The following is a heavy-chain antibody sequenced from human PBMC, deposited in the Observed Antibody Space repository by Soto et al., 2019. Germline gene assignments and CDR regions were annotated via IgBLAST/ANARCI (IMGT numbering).Heavy chain of an antibody. Sequence: QVQLQQWGAGLLKPSETLSLTCGVFGGSFSGYYWTWIRQPPGKGLEGIGEIYHSGGTNYHPSLKSRVTISVDTSNNHFSLKLSSVTATDTAVYYCARGALVWFGAHDYYGMDVWGQGTTVTVSS. V-gene: IGHV4-34*01. CDR1: GGSFSGYY. CDR2: IYHSGGT. J-gene: IGHJ6*02. D-gene: IGHD3-10*01. CDR3: ARGALVWFGAHDYYGMDV.